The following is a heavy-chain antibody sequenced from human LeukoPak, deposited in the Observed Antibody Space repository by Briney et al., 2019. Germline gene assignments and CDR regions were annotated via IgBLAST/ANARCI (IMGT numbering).Heavy chain of an antibody. CDR3: ARDSKLLFDY. J-gene: IGHJ4*02. V-gene: IGHV3-21*01. CDR1: GFTFSSYS. Sequence: GRSLRLSCAASGFTFSSYSMNWVRQAPGKGLEWVSSISSSSSYIYYADSVKGRFTISRDNAKNSLYLQMNSLRAEDTAVYYCARDSKLLFDYWGQGTLVTVSS. D-gene: IGHD2-15*01. CDR2: ISSSSSYI.